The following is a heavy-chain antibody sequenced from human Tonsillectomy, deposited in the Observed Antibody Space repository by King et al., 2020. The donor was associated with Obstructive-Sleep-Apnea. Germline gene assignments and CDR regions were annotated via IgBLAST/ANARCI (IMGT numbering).Heavy chain of an antibody. CDR2: VYYNGNT. CDR1: GDSLSSYY. V-gene: IGHV4-59*08. CDR3: TRLHTGRFDP. Sequence: VQLQESGPGLVKPSETLSLTCTVSGDSLSSYYWSWIRQPPGKGLEWIGYVYYNGNTNINPSLKSRVTISVDTSKNQFSLKLSSVTAADTATYHCTRLHTGRFDPWGQGALVTVSS. D-gene: IGHD5-18*01. J-gene: IGHJ5*02.